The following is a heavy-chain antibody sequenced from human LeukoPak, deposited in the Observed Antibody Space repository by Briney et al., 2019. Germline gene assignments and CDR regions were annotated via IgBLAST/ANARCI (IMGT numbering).Heavy chain of an antibody. CDR2: IYYSGST. Sequence: PSETLSLTCTVSGGSIRSSYYYWSWIRQPPGMGLEWIGYIYYSGSTNYNPSLKSRVTISVDTSKNQFSLKLSSVTAADTAVYYCARANYYDSSGYYYEGVGDLDYWGQGTLVTVSS. V-gene: IGHV4-61*01. J-gene: IGHJ4*02. D-gene: IGHD3-22*01. CDR3: ARANYYDSSGYYYEGVGDLDY. CDR1: GGSIRSSYYY.